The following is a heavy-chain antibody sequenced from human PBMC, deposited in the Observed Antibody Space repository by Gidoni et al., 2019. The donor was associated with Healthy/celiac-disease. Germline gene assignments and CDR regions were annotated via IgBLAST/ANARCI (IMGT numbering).Heavy chain of an antibody. D-gene: IGHD3-22*01. J-gene: IGHJ4*02. V-gene: IGHV4-34*01. CDR2: INHSGST. Sequence: QVRLQQWGAGLLKPSETLSLTCAVYGGSFSAYYWSWIRQPPGKGLEWIGEINHSGSTNYNPSRKSRVTISDDTSKNKFSLKVRSVTAADTAVYYCARGTLYYDSSAYHTRFDYWGQGTLVTVSS. CDR3: ARGTLYYDSSAYHTRFDY. CDR1: GGSFSAYY.